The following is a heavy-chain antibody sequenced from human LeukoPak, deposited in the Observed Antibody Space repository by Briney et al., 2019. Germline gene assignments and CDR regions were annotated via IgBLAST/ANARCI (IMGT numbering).Heavy chain of an antibody. D-gene: IGHD3-10*01. CDR2: FDPEDGET. J-gene: IGHJ4*02. CDR1: GYTLTELS. Sequence: ASVKVSCKVSGYTLTELSMHWVRQAPGKGLEWMGGFDPEDGETIYAQKFQGRVTMTEDTSTDTAYMELSGLRSEDTAVYYCAREGDLKYYGSGSQLFDYWGQGTLVTVSS. CDR3: AREGDLKYYGSGSQLFDY. V-gene: IGHV1-24*01.